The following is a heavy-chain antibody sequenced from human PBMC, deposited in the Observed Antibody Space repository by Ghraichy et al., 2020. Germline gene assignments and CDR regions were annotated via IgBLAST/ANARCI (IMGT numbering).Heavy chain of an antibody. J-gene: IGHJ4*03. CDR1: GDSVSSDDYY. CDR2: IYYNGNTNYHPT. V-gene: IGHV4-61*08. CDR3: ARGAPPDH. D-gene: IGHD3-16*01. Sequence: SQTLSLTCTVSGDSVSSDDYYWTWIRQPPGKRLEWLGYIYYNGNTNYHPTNYSPSLKSRITISIDTSTNQFSLKLTSMTASDTAVYYCARGAPPDHWGQGTLVTFSS.